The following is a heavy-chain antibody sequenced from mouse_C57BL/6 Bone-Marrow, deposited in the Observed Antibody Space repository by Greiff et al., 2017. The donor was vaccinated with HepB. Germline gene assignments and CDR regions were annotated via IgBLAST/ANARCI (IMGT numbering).Heavy chain of an antibody. CDR2: IDPENGDT. Sequence: EVQRVESGAELVRPGASVKLSCTASGFNIKDDYMHWVKQSPEQGLEWIGWIDPENGDTEYASKFQGKATITADTSSNTAYLQLSSLTSEDTAVYYCTLTTVVATPFDYWGQGTTLTVSS. CDR1: GFNIKDDY. D-gene: IGHD1-1*01. CDR3: TLTTVVATPFDY. V-gene: IGHV14-4*01. J-gene: IGHJ2*01.